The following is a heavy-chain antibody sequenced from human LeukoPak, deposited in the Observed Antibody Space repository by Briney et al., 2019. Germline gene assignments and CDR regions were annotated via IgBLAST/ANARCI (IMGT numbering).Heavy chain of an antibody. CDR3: ARASGVGAATSFDY. V-gene: IGHV3-13*01. CDR2: IGTAGDT. D-gene: IGHD1-26*01. J-gene: IGHJ4*02. CDR1: GFTFSSYD. Sequence: GGSLRLSCAASGFTFSSYDMHWVRQATGKGLEWVSAIGTAGDTYYPGSVKGRFAISRENAKNSLYLQMNSLRAGDTAVYYCARASGVGAATSFDYWGQGTLVTVSS.